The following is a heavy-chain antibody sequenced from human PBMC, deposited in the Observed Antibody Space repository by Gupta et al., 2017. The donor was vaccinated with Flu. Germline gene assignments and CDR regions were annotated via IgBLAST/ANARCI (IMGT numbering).Heavy chain of an antibody. V-gene: IGHV4-31*03. CDR1: GGSISSGGYY. CDR3: ARDVAATQLVPRGYFDY. Sequence: QVQLQESGPGLVKPSQTLSLTCTVSGGSISSGGYYWSWIRQHPGKGLEWIGYIYYSGSTYYNPSLKSRVTISVDTSKNQFSLKLSSVTAADTAVYYCARDVAATQLVPRGYFDYWGQGTLVTVSS. J-gene: IGHJ4*02. CDR2: IYYSGST. D-gene: IGHD6-6*01.